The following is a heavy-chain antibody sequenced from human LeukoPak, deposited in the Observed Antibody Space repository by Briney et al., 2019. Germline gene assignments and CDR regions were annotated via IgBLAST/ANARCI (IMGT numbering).Heavy chain of an antibody. J-gene: IGHJ3*02. CDR3: ATVEVGTVDVFDI. Sequence: SETLSLTCTVSGGSVTNYHWSWIRQPAGKGLEWIARFYTGGSTTYNPSLNGRATMSVDTSMNHFSLKLTSVTAADTTIYYCATVEVGTVDVFDIWGQGTMVTVSS. V-gene: IGHV4-4*07. D-gene: IGHD1-26*01. CDR2: FYTGGST. CDR1: GGSVTNYH.